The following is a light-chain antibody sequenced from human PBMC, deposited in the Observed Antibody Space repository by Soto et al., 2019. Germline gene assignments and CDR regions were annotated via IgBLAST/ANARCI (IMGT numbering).Light chain of an antibody. CDR1: QSVSTY. J-gene: IGKJ1*01. Sequence: EIVLTQSPATLSLSPGERATLSCRASQSVSTYLAWYQQKPGQAPRLLIYHAYNRATGIPARFSGSGSGTDFTLTISSLEPEDFAVYYWQQRSNWPRTFGQGTKVEIK. CDR2: HAY. V-gene: IGKV3-11*01. CDR3: QQRSNWPRT.